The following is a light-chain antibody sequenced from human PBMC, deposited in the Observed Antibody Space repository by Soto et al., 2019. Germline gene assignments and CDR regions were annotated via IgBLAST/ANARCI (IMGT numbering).Light chain of an antibody. J-gene: IGKJ3*01. CDR2: DAS. CDR1: QSVSTR. Sequence: DIQMTQSPSSLSASVGDRVTIICRASQSVSTRLAWYQQKPGKAPKVLIYDASSWAGGVPSRFTGSGSGTEFTLTINSLQPDDFATYYCQQYSVYWTFGPGTKGDIK. CDR3: QQYSVYWT. V-gene: IGKV1-5*02.